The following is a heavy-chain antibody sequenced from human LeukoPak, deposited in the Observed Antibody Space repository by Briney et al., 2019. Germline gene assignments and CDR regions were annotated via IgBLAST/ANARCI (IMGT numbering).Heavy chain of an antibody. Sequence: SETLSLTCTVSGGSISSGDYYWSWIRQPPGKGLEWIGYLYYSGSTYYNPSLKSRVTISVDTSKNQFSLKLSSVTAADTAVYYCARRHASYGSGSYPFDYWGQGTLVTVSS. CDR1: GGSISSGDYY. J-gene: IGHJ4*02. D-gene: IGHD3-10*01. CDR3: ARRHASYGSGSYPFDY. CDR2: LYYSGST. V-gene: IGHV4-30-4*01.